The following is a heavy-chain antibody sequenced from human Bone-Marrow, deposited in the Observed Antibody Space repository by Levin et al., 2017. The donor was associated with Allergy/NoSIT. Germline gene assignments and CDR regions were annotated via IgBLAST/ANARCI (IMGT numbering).Heavy chain of an antibody. CDR3: AKDWSVRGDHFDF. CDR2: ISGSADTI. CDR1: GFTFSTYA. J-gene: IGHJ4*02. D-gene: IGHD3-3*01. V-gene: IGHV3-23*01. Sequence: GGSLRLSCAASGFTFSTYAMSWVRQAPGKGLEWVSGISGSADTIYQAESVKGRFTISRDNSKNTVDLQISSLRAEDTAVYYCAKDWSVRGDHFDFWGQGTLVTVSS.